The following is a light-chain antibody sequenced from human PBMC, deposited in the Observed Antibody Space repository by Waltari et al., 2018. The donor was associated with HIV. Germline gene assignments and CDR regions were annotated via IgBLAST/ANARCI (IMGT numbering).Light chain of an antibody. CDR3: CSYAGSGGPVV. V-gene: IGLV2-23*02. Sequence: QSALTQPASVSGSPGQSITISCTGTRSDFGSYNLFSWYQQHPGKAPTLMIYEVSKRPSGVSDRFSGSKSGNTASLTISGLQAEDEADYHCCSYAGSGGPVVFGGGTKLNVL. CDR1: RSDFGSYNL. J-gene: IGLJ2*01. CDR2: EVS.